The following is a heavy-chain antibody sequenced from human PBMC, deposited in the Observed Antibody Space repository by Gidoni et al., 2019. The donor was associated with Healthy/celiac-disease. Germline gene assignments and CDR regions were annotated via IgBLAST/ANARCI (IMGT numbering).Heavy chain of an antibody. CDR2: IYYSGST. J-gene: IGHJ5*02. Sequence: QLQLQESGPGLVKPSETLSLTCTVSGGSISSSSYYWGWIRQPPGKGLEWIGSIYYSGSTYYNPSLKSRVTISVDTSKNQFSLKLSSVTAADTAVYYCARRSLGRYFDWFHWFDPWGQGTLVTVSS. CDR3: ARRSLGRYFDWFHWFDP. V-gene: IGHV4-39*01. D-gene: IGHD3-9*01. CDR1: GGSISSSSYY.